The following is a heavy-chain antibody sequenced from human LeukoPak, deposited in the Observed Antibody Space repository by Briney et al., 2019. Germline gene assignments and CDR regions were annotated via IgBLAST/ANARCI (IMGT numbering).Heavy chain of an antibody. Sequence: GGSLRLSCAASGFTFSSYEMNWGRQAPGKGLKWVSYISSSSSTIYYADSVKGRFTISRDNAKNSLYLQMNSLRAEDTAVYYCAELGITMIGGVWGKGTTVTISS. CDR2: ISSSSSTI. J-gene: IGHJ6*04. CDR1: GFTFSSYE. D-gene: IGHD3-10*02. V-gene: IGHV3-48*03. CDR3: AELGITMIGGV.